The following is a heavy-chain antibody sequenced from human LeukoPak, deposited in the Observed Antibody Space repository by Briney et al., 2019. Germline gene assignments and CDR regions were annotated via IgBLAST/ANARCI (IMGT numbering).Heavy chain of an antibody. D-gene: IGHD3-16*02. CDR3: ASSIMITFGGAIVRDGDAFDI. CDR1: GGTFSSYS. Sequence: SVKVSCKASGGTFSSYSISWVRQAPGQGLEWMGRIIPIFGTANYAQKFRGRVTITTDESTSTAYMELSSLRSEDTAVYYCASSIMITFGGAIVRDGDAFDIWGQGTMVTVSS. J-gene: IGHJ3*02. V-gene: IGHV1-69*05. CDR2: IIPIFGTA.